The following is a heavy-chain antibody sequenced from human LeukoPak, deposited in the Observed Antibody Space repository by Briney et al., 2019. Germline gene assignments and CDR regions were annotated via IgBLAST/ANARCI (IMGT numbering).Heavy chain of an antibody. CDR1: GGSFNRNA. J-gene: IGHJ5*02. CDR3: ARVSYYYGSGSYNNWFDP. D-gene: IGHD3-10*01. Sequence: SSVKVSCKASGGSFNRNAVSWVRQAPGQGLEWMGGIIPMFPTPNYAQKFQDRVTITADESTTTVYMELSSLRSEDTAVYYCARVSYYYGSGSYNNWFDPWGQGTLVTVSS. CDR2: IIPMFPTP. V-gene: IGHV1-69*01.